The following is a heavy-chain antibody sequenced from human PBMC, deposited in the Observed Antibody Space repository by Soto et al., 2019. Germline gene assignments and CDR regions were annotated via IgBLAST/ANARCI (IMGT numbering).Heavy chain of an antibody. D-gene: IGHD2-21*02. CDR2: IIPLFGTA. Sequence: QVYLVQSGAEVKKPGSSVKISCKASGGIFSSNTINWVRQAAGQGLEWMGGIIPLFGTANYAEKFQGRVTITADKSTKTEYMELTSLRSEDTAFYYCASKAACDGDCYAFESWGQGTLVTVSS. V-gene: IGHV1-69*06. CDR3: ASKAACDGDCYAFES. CDR1: GGIFSSNT. J-gene: IGHJ4*02.